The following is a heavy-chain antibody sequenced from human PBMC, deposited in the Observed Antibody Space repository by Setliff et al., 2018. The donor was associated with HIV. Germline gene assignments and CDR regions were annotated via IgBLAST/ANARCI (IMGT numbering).Heavy chain of an antibody. D-gene: IGHD6-6*01. CDR2: IIPSGAST. Sequence: VASVKVSCKASGGTFSSYAINWVRQAPGQGLEWMGGIIPSGASTKYAQRLQGRVTLTRDTSSSTVYVELSSLRSDDTAVYYCAREAEQGERSSSWYFDYWGQGTLVTVSS. V-gene: IGHV1-46*01. CDR1: GGTFSSYA. J-gene: IGHJ4*02. CDR3: AREAEQGERSSSWYFDY.